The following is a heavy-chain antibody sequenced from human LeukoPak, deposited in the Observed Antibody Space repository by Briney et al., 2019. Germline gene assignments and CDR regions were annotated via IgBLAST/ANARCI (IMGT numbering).Heavy chain of an antibody. CDR2: VFPGDSDT. Sequence: GESLKISCKGSGYSFSSYWIGWVRQMPGKGLEWMGIVFPGDSDTRYSPSFHGQVTISSDKSISTAYLQWSSLKASDTAMYYCARQYPASGGHGFWGQGTLVTVSS. CDR3: ARQYPASGGHGF. V-gene: IGHV5-51*01. J-gene: IGHJ4*02. D-gene: IGHD2-21*01. CDR1: GYSFSSYW.